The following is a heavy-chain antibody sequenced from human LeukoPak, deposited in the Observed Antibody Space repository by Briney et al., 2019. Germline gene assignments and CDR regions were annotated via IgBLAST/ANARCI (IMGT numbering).Heavy chain of an antibody. V-gene: IGHV3-48*01. D-gene: IGHD2-2*02. J-gene: IGHJ6*02. Sequence: SGVSLRLSCAASGFTFSSYSKNWVRQAPGKGLEWVSYISSSSSTIYYADSVKGRFTISRDNAKNSLYLQMNSLRAEDTAVYYCARSRYTRGPIYYYYGMDVWGQGTTVTVSS. CDR2: ISSSSSTI. CDR1: GFTFSSYS. CDR3: ARSRYTRGPIYYYYGMDV.